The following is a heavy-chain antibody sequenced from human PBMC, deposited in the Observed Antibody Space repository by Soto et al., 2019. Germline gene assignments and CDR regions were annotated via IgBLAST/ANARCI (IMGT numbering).Heavy chain of an antibody. J-gene: IGHJ5*02. Sequence: PSETLSLTCVVSGYSISSGYFWGWIRQPPGKALEFIGNIYYSGSTYYNPSLKSRVSLSVDTSNNQFSLKLSSVTVADTAVYYCVRVLSEDWFDPWGQGTLVTVSS. CDR1: GYSISSGYF. V-gene: IGHV4-38-2*01. CDR3: VRVLSEDWFDP. CDR2: IYYSGST.